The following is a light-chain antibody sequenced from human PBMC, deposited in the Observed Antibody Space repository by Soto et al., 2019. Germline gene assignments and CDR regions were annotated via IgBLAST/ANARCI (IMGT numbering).Light chain of an antibody. CDR3: QQYDSAPRT. CDR1: QGISSY. Sequence: DIQLTQSPSFLSASVGDRVTITCRASQGISSYLAWYQQKPGKAPKLLIYAASTLQSGVPSRFSGSGSGTDFTLTISRLEPEDFAVYWCQQYDSAPRTFGQGTKVDIK. CDR2: AAS. V-gene: IGKV1-9*01. J-gene: IGKJ1*01.